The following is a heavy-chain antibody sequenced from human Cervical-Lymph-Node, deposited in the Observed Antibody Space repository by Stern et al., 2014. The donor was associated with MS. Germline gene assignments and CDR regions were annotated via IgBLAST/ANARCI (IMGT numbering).Heavy chain of an antibody. CDR1: GGTFSSYA. Sequence: MQLVESGAEVKKPGSSVKVSCKASGGTFSSYAISWVRQAPGQGLEWMGGIIPILGTANYAQAFQGRVTITADKSTCTAYMELSSLRSEDTSVYYCARSSSSRLYYFDYWGQGTLVTVSS. J-gene: IGHJ4*02. CDR3: ARSSSSRLYYFDY. CDR2: IIPILGTA. D-gene: IGHD6-13*01. V-gene: IGHV1-69*06.